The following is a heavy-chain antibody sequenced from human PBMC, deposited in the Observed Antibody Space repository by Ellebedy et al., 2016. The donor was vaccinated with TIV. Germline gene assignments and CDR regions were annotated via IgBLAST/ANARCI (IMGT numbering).Heavy chain of an antibody. D-gene: IGHD3-22*01. J-gene: IGHJ5*02. CDR2: IPHNEDNK. V-gene: IGHV3-30*19. CDR1: GFTFSSYG. CDR3: ATEKGSSGYAGWFDP. Sequence: GESLKISCAASGFTFSSYGMHWVRQAPGKALEWVALIPHNEDNKQYADSVKGRFTISRDNSKSMLFLELDSLRPEDTAVYYCATEKGSSGYAGWFDPWGQGTLVTVSS.